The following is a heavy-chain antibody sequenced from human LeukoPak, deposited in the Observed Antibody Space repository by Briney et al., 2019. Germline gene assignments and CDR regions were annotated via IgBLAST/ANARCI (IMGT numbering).Heavy chain of an antibody. D-gene: IGHD6-13*01. V-gene: IGHV1-8*01. CDR1: GYTFTNYD. Sequence: ASVKVSCKASGYTFTNYDINWVRQATGQGLEWMGWMNPRSGYTGYLQKFQGRVTMTGSTSISTAYLELNSLTSEDTAAYYCARGNRLYSSSWSSLPFDIWGQGSMVTVSS. CDR2: MNPRSGYT. J-gene: IGHJ3*02. CDR3: ARGNRLYSSSWSSLPFDI.